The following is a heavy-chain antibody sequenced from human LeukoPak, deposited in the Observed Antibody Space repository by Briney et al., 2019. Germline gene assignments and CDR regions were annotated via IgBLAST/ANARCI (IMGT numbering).Heavy chain of an antibody. V-gene: IGHV3-13*01. CDR2: IYRAGDT. CDR3: AREMSGSNDALDI. CDR1: GFTLSTYD. D-gene: IGHD3-10*01. J-gene: IGHJ3*02. Sequence: AGGSLRLSCAASGFTLSTYDMHRVRQPTGEGLEWVSIIYRAGDTYYPGSVKGRFTISRDNTKNSLYLQMNSLRAEDTAVYYCAREMSGSNDALDIWGQGTMVTVSS.